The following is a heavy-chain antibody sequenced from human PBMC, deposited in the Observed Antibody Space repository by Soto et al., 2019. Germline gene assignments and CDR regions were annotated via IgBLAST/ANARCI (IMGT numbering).Heavy chain of an antibody. D-gene: IGHD6-13*01. CDR2: IYPGDSDT. CDR1: GYSFTSYW. CDR3: ATLQAAARDNALTYGY. V-gene: IGHV5-51*01. Sequence: GESLKISCKGSGYSFTSYWIGWVRQMPGKGLEWMGIIYPGDSDTRYSPSFQGQVTISADKSISTAYLQWSSLRASDTALYYCATLQAAARDNALTYGYWGQGPLVTVSS. J-gene: IGHJ4*02.